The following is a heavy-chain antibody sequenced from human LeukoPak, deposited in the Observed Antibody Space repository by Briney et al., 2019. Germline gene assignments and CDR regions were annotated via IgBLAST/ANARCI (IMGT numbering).Heavy chain of an antibody. J-gene: IGHJ6*03. D-gene: IGHD2-15*01. CDR3: ARVALDCSGGSCYPPYYYYYMDV. Sequence: ASVKVSCKVSGYTLTELSMHWVRQAPGKGLEWMGGFDPEDGETIYAQKFQGRVTMTRDTSTSTVYMELSSLRSEDTAVYYCARVALDCSGGSCYPPYYYYYMDVWGKGTTVTISS. CDR1: GYTLTELS. CDR2: FDPEDGET. V-gene: IGHV1-24*01.